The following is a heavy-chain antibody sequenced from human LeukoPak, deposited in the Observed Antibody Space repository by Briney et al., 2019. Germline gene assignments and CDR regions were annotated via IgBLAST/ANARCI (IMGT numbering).Heavy chain of an antibody. CDR2: ISSSSSYI. CDR1: GFTFSSYG. CDR3: ARDRSSSSWYKSGAFDI. Sequence: PGGSLRLSCAASGFTFSSYGMHWVRQAPGKGLEWVSSISSSSSYIYYADSVKGRFTISRDNAKNSLYLQMNSLRAEDTAVYYCARDRSSSSWYKSGAFDIWGQGTMVTVSS. V-gene: IGHV3-21*01. D-gene: IGHD6-13*01. J-gene: IGHJ3*02.